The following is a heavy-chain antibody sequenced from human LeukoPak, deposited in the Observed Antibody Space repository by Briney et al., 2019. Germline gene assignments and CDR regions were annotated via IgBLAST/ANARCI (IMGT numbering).Heavy chain of an antibody. J-gene: IGHJ5*02. Sequence: PSETLYLTCTVSGGSISAYYWSWIRQPPGKGLEWIGYINYSGNTNYNPSLKSRVTISVDTSKNQFSLKLSSVTAADTAVYYCASFSWGSGSYNQEAIWSWFDPWGQGTLVVVSS. CDR3: ASFSWGSGSYNQEAIWSWFDP. D-gene: IGHD3-10*01. CDR2: INYSGNT. CDR1: GGSISAYY. V-gene: IGHV4-59*08.